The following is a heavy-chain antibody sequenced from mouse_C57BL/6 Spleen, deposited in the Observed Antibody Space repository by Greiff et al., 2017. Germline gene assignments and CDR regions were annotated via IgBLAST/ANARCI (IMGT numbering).Heavy chain of an antibody. CDR1: GYAFSSSW. D-gene: IGHD3-1*01. CDR3: ARNLGGDY. J-gene: IGHJ2*01. Sequence: QVQLQQSGPELVKPGASVKISCKASGYAFSSSWMNWVKQRPGKGLEWIGRIYPGDGDTNYNGKFKGKATLTADKSSSTAYMQLSSLHSEDSAVYFCARNLGGDYWGQGTTLTVSS. CDR2: IYPGDGDT. V-gene: IGHV1-82*01.